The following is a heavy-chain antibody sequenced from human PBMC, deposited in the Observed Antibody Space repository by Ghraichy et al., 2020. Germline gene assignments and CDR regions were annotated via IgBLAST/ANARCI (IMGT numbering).Heavy chain of an antibody. J-gene: IGHJ4*02. CDR3: AKDMWGSGSYYILDY. CDR1: GFTFSSYA. CDR2: ISGSGGST. D-gene: IGHD3-10*01. Sequence: LSLTCAASGFTFSSYAMSWVRQAPGKGLEWVSAISGSGGSTYYADSVKGRFTISRDNSKYTLYLQMNSLRAEDTAVYYCAKDMWGSGSYYILDYWGQGTLVTVSS. V-gene: IGHV3-23*01.